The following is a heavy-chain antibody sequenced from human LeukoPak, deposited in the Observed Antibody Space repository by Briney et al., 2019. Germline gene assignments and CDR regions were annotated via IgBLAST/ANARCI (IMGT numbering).Heavy chain of an antibody. J-gene: IGHJ5*02. V-gene: IGHV1-18*01. Sequence: GASVKVSCKASGYTFTSYGISWVRRAPGQGLEWMGWISAYNGNTNYAQKLQGRVTMTTDTSTSTAYMELRSLRSDDTAMYYCASTIAAAGGHWFDPWGQGTLVTVSS. CDR3: ASTIAAAGGHWFDP. CDR1: GYTFTSYG. CDR2: ISAYNGNT. D-gene: IGHD6-13*01.